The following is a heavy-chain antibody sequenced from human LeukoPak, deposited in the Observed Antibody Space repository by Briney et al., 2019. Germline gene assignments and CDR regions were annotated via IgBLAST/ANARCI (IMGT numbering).Heavy chain of an antibody. CDR3: AKDYYPHLTIPNSFAGEY. Sequence: GRSLRLSCTASGFTFSNYGIHWLRRAPGKGLEWVAVIWSDGRSADSVKGRFTISRDNTKNTVHLQMTGLRVEDTAVYYCAKDYYPHLTIPNSFAGEYWGQGTLVTVSS. CDR2: IWSDGR. V-gene: IGHV3-33*03. CDR1: GFTFSNYG. J-gene: IGHJ4*02. D-gene: IGHD2/OR15-2a*01.